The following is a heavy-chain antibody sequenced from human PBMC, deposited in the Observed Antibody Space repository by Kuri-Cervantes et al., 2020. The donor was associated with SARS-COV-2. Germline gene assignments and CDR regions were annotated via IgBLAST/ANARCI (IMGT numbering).Heavy chain of an antibody. V-gene: IGHV4-31*03. CDR2: IYYSGST. Sequence: LRLSCTVSGGSISSGGYYWSWIRQHPGKGLEWIGYIYYSGSTNYNPSLKSRVTISVDTSKNQFSLKLSSVTAADTAVYYCARLGTYDSSGYGDYWGQGTLVTVSS. J-gene: IGHJ4*02. CDR3: ARLGTYDSSGYGDY. CDR1: GGSISSGGYY. D-gene: IGHD3-22*01.